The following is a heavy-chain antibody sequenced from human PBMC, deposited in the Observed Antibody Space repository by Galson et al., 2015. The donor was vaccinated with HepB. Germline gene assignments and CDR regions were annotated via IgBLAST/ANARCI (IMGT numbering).Heavy chain of an antibody. CDR2: IIPIFGTA. Sequence: SVKVSCKASGGTFSSYAISWVRQAPGQGLEWMGGIIPIFGTANYAQKFQGRVTITADESTSTAYMELSSLRSEDTAVYYCARGQRGGGWYDVYYCGMDVWGQGTTVTVSS. CDR3: ARGQRGGGWYDVYYCGMDV. V-gene: IGHV1-69*13. CDR1: GGTFSSYA. D-gene: IGHD6-19*01. J-gene: IGHJ6*02.